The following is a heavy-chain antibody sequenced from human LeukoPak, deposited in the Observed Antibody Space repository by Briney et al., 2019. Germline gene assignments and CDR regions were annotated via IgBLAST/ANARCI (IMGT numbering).Heavy chain of an antibody. CDR2: INKVASEK. J-gene: IGHJ4*02. D-gene: IGHD3-10*01. CDR1: GFTISFYW. V-gene: IGHV3-7*04. CDR3: VRDGGYYGPDS. Sequence: PGGSLRLSCAASGFTISFYWMSWVRQAPGKGLEWVAKINKVASEKNYVDSVKGRFTISRDNAKNSLYLQMNSVRAEDTAMYYCVRDGGYYGPDSWGQGALVSVSS.